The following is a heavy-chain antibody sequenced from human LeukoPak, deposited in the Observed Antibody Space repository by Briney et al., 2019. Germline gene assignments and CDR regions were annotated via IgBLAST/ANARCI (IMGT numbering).Heavy chain of an antibody. Sequence: SETLSLTCTVSGGSISNHHWSWVRQPPGRGLEWIGYIYYSGSTKYNPSLKSRVTISVDTSKNQFSLKLSSVTAADTAVYYCAREFYYDSSFSFDIWGQGTMVTVSS. D-gene: IGHD3-22*01. CDR3: AREFYYDSSFSFDI. CDR1: GGSISNHH. V-gene: IGHV4-59*11. CDR2: IYYSGST. J-gene: IGHJ3*02.